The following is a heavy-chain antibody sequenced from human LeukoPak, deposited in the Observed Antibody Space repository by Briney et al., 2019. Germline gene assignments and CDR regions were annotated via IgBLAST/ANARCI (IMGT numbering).Heavy chain of an antibody. CDR1: GGSISSGGYS. D-gene: IGHD1-26*01. J-gene: IGHJ3*02. CDR2: IYTSGST. V-gene: IGHV4-61*02. CDR3: AVYSGSYSPDDAFDI. Sequence: PSETLSLTCAVSGGSISSGGYSWSWIRQPAGKGLEWIGRIYTSGSTNYNPSLKSRVTMSVDTSKNQFSLKLSSVTAADTAVYYCAVYSGSYSPDDAFDIWGQGTMVTVSS.